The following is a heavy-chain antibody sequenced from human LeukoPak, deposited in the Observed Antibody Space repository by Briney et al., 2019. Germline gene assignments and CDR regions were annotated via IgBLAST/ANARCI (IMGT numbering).Heavy chain of an antibody. J-gene: IGHJ4*02. CDR2: IYHSGST. D-gene: IGHD6-13*01. Sequence: SETLSLTCTVSGGSIGSGGYYWSWIRQPPGKGLEWIGYIYHSGSTYYNPSLKSRVTISVDRSKNQFSLKLSSVTAADTAVYYCARDRLSIAAAGPYFDYWGQGILVTVSS. V-gene: IGHV4-30-2*01. CDR3: ARDRLSIAAAGPYFDY. CDR1: GGSIGSGGYY.